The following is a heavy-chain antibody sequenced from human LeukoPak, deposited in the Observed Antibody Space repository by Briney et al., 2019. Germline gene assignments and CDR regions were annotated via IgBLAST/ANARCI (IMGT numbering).Heavy chain of an antibody. CDR3: ARGRGIAAAVWFDP. V-gene: IGHV4-59*08. CDR1: GGSISSYY. J-gene: IGHJ5*02. Sequence: SETLSLTCTVSGGSISSYYWSWIRQPPGKGLEWIGYIYYSGSTNYNPSLKGRVTISLDTSKNQFSLKLSSVTAADTAVYYCARGRGIAAAVWFDPWGQGTLVTVSS. D-gene: IGHD6-13*01. CDR2: IYYSGST.